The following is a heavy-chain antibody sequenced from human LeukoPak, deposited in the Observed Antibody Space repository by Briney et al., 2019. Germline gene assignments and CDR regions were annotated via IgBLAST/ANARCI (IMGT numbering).Heavy chain of an antibody. Sequence: SETLSLTCTVSGGSISSYYWSWIRQHPGKGLEWIGYIYYSGSTYYNPSLKSRVTISVDTSKNQFSLKLSSVTAADTAVYYCARDHYYDSSGYYFGMDVWGQGTTVTVSS. J-gene: IGHJ6*02. V-gene: IGHV4-59*06. CDR3: ARDHYYDSSGYYFGMDV. D-gene: IGHD3-22*01. CDR2: IYYSGST. CDR1: GGSISSYY.